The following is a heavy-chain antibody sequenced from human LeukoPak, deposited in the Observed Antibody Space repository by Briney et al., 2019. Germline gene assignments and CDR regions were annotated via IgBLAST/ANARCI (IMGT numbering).Heavy chain of an antibody. J-gene: IGHJ4*02. CDR1: GGSISSSY. Sequence: SETLSLTCTVSGGSISSSYWSWIRQPPGKGLEWIGYIYYTGTTSYNPSLKSRVTISVDTSKNQFSLKLSSVTAADTAVYYCARHVTVADTIDYWGQGTLVTVSS. CDR3: ARHVTVADTIDY. CDR2: IYYTGTT. V-gene: IGHV4-59*08. D-gene: IGHD4-23*01.